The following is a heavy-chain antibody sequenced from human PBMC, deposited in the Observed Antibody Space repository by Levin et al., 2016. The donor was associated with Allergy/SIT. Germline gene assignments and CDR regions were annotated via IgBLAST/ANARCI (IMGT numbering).Heavy chain of an antibody. CDR3: VRDHPDEGQQLDS. Sequence: GESLKISCAASGFTFGDYWMTWVRQAPGKGPEWVGNLDQGGSAKYYGDSVKGRFTISRDNAKNTLNLQMNSLRAEDTAVYYCVRDHPDEGQQLDSWGQGTLVTVSS. V-gene: IGHV3-7*01. D-gene: IGHD5-18*01. CDR2: LDQGGSAK. J-gene: IGHJ4*02. CDR1: GFTFGDYW.